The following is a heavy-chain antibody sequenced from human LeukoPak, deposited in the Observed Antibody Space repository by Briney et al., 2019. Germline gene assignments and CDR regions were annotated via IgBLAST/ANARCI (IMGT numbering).Heavy chain of an antibody. V-gene: IGHV4-34*01. Sequence: PSETLSLTCAVYGGSFSGYYWSWIRQPPGKGLEWIGEINHSGSTNYNPPLKSRVTISVDTSKNQFSLKLSSVTAADTAVYYCASRGWYLHYFDYWGQGTLVTVSS. J-gene: IGHJ4*02. CDR1: GGSFSGYY. CDR3: ASRGWYLHYFDY. D-gene: IGHD2-15*01. CDR2: INHSGST.